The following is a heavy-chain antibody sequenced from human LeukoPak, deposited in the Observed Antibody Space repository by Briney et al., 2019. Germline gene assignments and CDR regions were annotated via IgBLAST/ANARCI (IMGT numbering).Heavy chain of an antibody. V-gene: IGHV5-51*01. CDR3: ARPLPGASGTYDAFFDS. CDR1: GSRFTNYW. J-gene: IGHJ4*02. D-gene: IGHD3-10*01. Sequence: GESLKISFTGSGSRFTNYWIGWVRQLPGKGLEWMGIIYPDDSDTRYNPSFQGQVTISADKSISAAYLQWSSLKASDTAMYYCARPLPGASGTYDAFFDSWGQGTLVTVSS. CDR2: IYPDDSDT.